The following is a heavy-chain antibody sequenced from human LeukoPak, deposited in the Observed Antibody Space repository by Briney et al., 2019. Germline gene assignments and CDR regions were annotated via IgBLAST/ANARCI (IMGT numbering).Heavy chain of an antibody. CDR1: GFTFSSYS. CDR3: ARDETGTLRVAPYYFDY. J-gene: IGHJ4*02. CDR2: ISSSSSSYI. Sequence: GGSLRLSCAASGFTFSSYSMNWVRQAPGKGLEWVSSISSSSSSYIYYADSVKGRFTISRDNAKNSLYLQMNSLRAEDTAVYYCARDETGTLRVAPYYFDYWGQGTLVTVSS. D-gene: IGHD1-7*01. V-gene: IGHV3-21*01.